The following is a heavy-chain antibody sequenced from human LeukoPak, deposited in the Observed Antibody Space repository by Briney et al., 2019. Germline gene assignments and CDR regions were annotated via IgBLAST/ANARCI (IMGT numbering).Heavy chain of an antibody. Sequence: SQTLSLTCTVSGGSISSGGYYWSWIRQHPGKGLEWIGYIYYSGSTYYNPSLKSRVTISVDTSKNQFSLKLSSVTAADTAVYYCAGQKLHYYDSSGRNDYWGQGTLVTVSS. CDR1: GGSISSGGYY. J-gene: IGHJ4*02. D-gene: IGHD3-22*01. CDR2: IYYSGST. V-gene: IGHV4-31*03. CDR3: AGQKLHYYDSSGRNDY.